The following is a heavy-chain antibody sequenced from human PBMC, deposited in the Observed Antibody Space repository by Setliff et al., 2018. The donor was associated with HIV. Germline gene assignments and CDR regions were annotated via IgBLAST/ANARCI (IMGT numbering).Heavy chain of an antibody. D-gene: IGHD6-13*01. CDR2: IDPGDSDT. J-gene: IGHJ4*02. V-gene: IGHV5-51*01. CDR3: ARQRPPGYSSPYTIEY. Sequence: GESLKISCKGSGYMFNNYWIAWVRQVPGKGLEWMGIIDPGDSDTRYTPSYQGRIIMSIDRFRSTAYLQWRSLTPSDSALYYCARQRPPGYSSPYTIEYWGQGTLVTAPQ. CDR1: GYMFNNYW.